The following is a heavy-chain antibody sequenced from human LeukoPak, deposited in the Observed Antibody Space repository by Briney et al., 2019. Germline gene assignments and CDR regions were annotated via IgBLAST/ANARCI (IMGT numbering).Heavy chain of an antibody. J-gene: IGHJ5*02. CDR1: GGSISSGDYY. D-gene: IGHD5/OR15-5a*01. Sequence: SETLPLTCTVSGGSISSGDYYWSFIRQPPEKGVEWIGYIYYSGSTYYNPSLKSRVTISVDTSNNQFSLKLNSVTAADTAVYYCARDLGGLGTIDPWGQGTLVTVFS. CDR2: IYYSGST. CDR3: ARDLGGLGTIDP. V-gene: IGHV4-30-4*01.